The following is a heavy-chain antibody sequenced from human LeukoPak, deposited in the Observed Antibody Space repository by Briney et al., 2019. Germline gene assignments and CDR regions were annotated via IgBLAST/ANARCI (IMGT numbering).Heavy chain of an antibody. CDR1: GFTFSSYA. CDR2: ISSSGSTV. CDR3: ARGSSGDYYYYYMDV. Sequence: GGSLRLSCAASGFTFSSYAMSWVRQAPGKGLEWASYISSSGSTVYYADSVKGRFTISTDNAKNSLYLQMNSLRAEDTAMYYCARGSSGDYYYYYMDVWGKGTTVTVSS. D-gene: IGHD2-15*01. V-gene: IGHV3-48*04. J-gene: IGHJ6*03.